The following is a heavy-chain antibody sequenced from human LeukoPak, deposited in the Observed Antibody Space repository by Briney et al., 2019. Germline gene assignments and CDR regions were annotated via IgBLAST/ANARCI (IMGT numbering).Heavy chain of an antibody. J-gene: IGHJ4*02. V-gene: IGHV3-21*01. CDR3: ASCRFFDS. CDR1: GFTFSSYS. Sequence: PGGSLRHSCAASGFTFSSYSMKWVRQAPGKGLEWVSSINTRSYIYSADSVKGRFTISRDNDKNSVYLQMNSLRAEDTAVYYGASCRFFDSWGQGTLLTVSS. CDR2: INTRSYI.